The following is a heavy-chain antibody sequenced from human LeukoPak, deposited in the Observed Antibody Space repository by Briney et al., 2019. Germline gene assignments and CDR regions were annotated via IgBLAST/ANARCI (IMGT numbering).Heavy chain of an antibody. J-gene: IGHJ4*02. V-gene: IGHV3-30*01. D-gene: IGHD6-13*01. CDR2: ISYDGSNK. Sequence: AVISYDGSNKYYADSVKGRFTISRDNSKNTLYLQMNSLRAEDTAVYYCARAYSSSWYLDYWGQGTLVTVSS. CDR3: ARAYSSSWYLDY.